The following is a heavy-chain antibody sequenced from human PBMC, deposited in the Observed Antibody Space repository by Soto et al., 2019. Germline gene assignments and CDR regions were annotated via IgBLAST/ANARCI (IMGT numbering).Heavy chain of an antibody. J-gene: IGHJ6*02. CDR3: ARVYDFWSGYYRNDYYYYGMDV. Sequence: ALTGGSLRLSCAASGFTFSSYAMHWVRQAPGKGLEWVAVISYDGSNKYYADSVKGRFTISRDNAKNSLYLQMNSLRAEDTAVYYCARVYDFWSGYYRNDYYYYGMDVWGQGTTVTVSS. CDR1: GFTFSSYA. CDR2: ISYDGSNK. V-gene: IGHV3-30-3*01. D-gene: IGHD3-3*01.